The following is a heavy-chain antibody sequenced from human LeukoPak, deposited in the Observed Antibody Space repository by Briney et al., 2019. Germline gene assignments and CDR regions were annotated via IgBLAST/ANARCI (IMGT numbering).Heavy chain of an antibody. J-gene: IGHJ6*03. Sequence: GGSLRLSCAASGFTFSTYAMSWVRQAPGKGLEWVSAISGSGGNTYYADSVKGRFTISRDNSKNTLYLQMNSLRAEDTAVYYCARAQIYYYYMDVWGKGTTVTVSS. V-gene: IGHV3-23*01. CDR1: GFTFSTYA. CDR2: ISGSGGNT. CDR3: ARAQIYYYYMDV.